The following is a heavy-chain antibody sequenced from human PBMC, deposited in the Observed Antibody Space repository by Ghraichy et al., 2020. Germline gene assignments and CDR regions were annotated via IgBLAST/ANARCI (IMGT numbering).Heavy chain of an antibody. CDR3: AKDAEWELTNTYYFDY. J-gene: IGHJ4*02. Sequence: GESLNISCAASGFSFRSYGMHWVRQAPGKGLERVAIISYDGSNKYYADSVKGRFTISRDNSRNTLYLQINSLRAEDTAVYYCAKDAEWELTNTYYFDYWGQGSLVTVSS. CDR2: ISYDGSNK. V-gene: IGHV3-30*18. CDR1: GFSFRSYG. D-gene: IGHD1-26*01.